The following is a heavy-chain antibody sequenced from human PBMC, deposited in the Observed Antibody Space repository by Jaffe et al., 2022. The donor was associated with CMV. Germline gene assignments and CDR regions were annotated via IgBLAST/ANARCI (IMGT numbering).Heavy chain of an antibody. J-gene: IGHJ6*03. CDR1: GFTFSSYG. Sequence: QVQLVESGGGVVQPGRSLRLSCAASGFTFSSYGMHWVRQAPGKGLEWVAVIWYDGSNKYYADSVKGRFTISRDNSKNTLYLQMNSLRAEDTAVYYCAREPVVDIVVVPAHMDVWGKGTTVTVSS. D-gene: IGHD2-2*03. CDR2: IWYDGSNK. CDR3: AREPVVDIVVVPAHMDV. V-gene: IGHV3-33*08.